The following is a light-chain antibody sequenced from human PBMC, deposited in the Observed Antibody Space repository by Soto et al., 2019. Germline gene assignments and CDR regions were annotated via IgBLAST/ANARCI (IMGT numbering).Light chain of an antibody. V-gene: IGLV2-14*03. J-gene: IGLJ2*01. CDR2: DVT. Sequence: QFVLTQPASVSGSPGQSITISCSGTSSDIGAYNYVSWYQQHPDKAPKLIIFDVTNRPSGVSGRFSGSKSANTASLTISGLQFEDEADYYCSSYTVSSAPVIFGGGTKLTVL. CDR1: SSDIGAYNY. CDR3: SSYTVSSAPVI.